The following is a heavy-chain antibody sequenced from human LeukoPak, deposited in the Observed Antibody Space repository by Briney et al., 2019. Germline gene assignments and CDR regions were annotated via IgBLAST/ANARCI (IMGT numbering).Heavy chain of an antibody. V-gene: IGHV3-30*18. CDR1: GFTFSSYG. Sequence: GGSLRLSCVGSGFTFSSYGMHWVRQAPGKGLEWVAVISYDGSNKYYADSVEGRFTISRDNSKNTLYLQMNSLRAEDTAVYYCAKGGWDGYNSGWGEFDYWGQGTLVTVSS. CDR2: ISYDGSNK. J-gene: IGHJ4*02. CDR3: AKGGWDGYNSGWGEFDY. D-gene: IGHD5-24*01.